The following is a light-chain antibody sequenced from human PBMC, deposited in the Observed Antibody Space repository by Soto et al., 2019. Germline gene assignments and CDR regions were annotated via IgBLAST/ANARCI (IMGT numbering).Light chain of an antibody. CDR3: QQRSHSLT. CDR2: GAS. J-gene: IGKJ4*01. CDR1: QSVSSTY. Sequence: EIVLTQSPATLSLSPGERATLSCRASQSVSSTYLAWYQQKPGQAPRLLIYGASNRATGIPARFSGSGSGTDFTLTISSLDPEDVAVYYCQQRSHSLTFGGVTKVDTK. V-gene: IGKV3-11*01.